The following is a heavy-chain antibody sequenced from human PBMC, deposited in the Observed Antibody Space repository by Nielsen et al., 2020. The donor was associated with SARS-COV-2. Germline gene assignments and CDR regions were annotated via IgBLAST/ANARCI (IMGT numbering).Heavy chain of an antibody. V-gene: IGHV4-59*12. CDR3: ARGATWIRLWEDNWFDP. CDR1: GGTISSYY. D-gene: IGHD5-18*01. Sequence: SETLSLTCTVSGGTISSYYWSWIRQPPGKGLEWIGYIYYSGSTNYNPSLKSRVTISVDTSKNQFSLKLSSVTAADTAVYYCARGATWIRLWEDNWFDPWGQGTLVTVSS. CDR2: IYYSGST. J-gene: IGHJ5*02.